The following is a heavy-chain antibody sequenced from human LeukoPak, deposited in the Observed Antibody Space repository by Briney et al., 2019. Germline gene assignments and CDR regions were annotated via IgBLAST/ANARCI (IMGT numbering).Heavy chain of an antibody. J-gene: IGHJ6*02. CDR3: ARVFYYDSSGFYGMDV. V-gene: IGHV4-34*01. D-gene: IGHD3-22*01. CDR2: INHSGGT. CDR1: GGSFSGYY. Sequence: SETLSLTCAVYGGSFSGYYWSWIRQPPGKGLEWIGEINHSGGTNYNPSLKSRVTIPVDTSKNQFSLKLSSVTAADTAVYYCARVFYYDSSGFYGMDVWGQGTTVTVSS.